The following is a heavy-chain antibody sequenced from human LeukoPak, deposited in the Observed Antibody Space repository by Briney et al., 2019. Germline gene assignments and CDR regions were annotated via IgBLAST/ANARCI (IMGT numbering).Heavy chain of an antibody. CDR3: VRIHPMITFGGVIATLAFDI. CDR1: GFSLTNARMG. CDR2: IFSYDEK. J-gene: IGHJ3*02. D-gene: IGHD3-16*02. Sequence: ESGPVLVKPTETLTLTCTVSGFSLTNARMGVSWIRQPPGQALEWLAHIFSYDEKFYSTSLKSRLTVSKDTSKRQVVLTMTNMDPVDTATYYCVRIHPMITFGGVIATLAFDIWGQGTMVTVSS. V-gene: IGHV2-26*01.